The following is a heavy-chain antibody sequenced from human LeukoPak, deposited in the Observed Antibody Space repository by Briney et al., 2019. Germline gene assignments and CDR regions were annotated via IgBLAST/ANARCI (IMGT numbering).Heavy chain of an antibody. J-gene: IGHJ4*02. CDR1: GLTFSSYA. Sequence: GGSLRLSCAASGLTFSSYAMSWVRQAPGKGLEWVSAISGSGGSTYYADSVKGRFTISRDNSKNTLYLQMNSLRAEDTAVYYCAKEPRGSSSSGYYYLDYWGQGTLVTVSS. V-gene: IGHV3-23*01. D-gene: IGHD3-22*01. CDR2: ISGSGGST. CDR3: AKEPRGSSSSGYYYLDY.